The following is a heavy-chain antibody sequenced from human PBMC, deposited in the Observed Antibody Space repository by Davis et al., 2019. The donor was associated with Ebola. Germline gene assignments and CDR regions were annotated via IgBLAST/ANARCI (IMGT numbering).Heavy chain of an antibody. CDR2: IGTAGDT. D-gene: IGHD5-18*01. V-gene: IGHV3-13*01. CDR3: ARDGAPPYSYGYYCYYGMDV. CDR1: GFTFSNYD. J-gene: IGHJ6*02. Sequence: GESLKISCAASGFTFSNYDMHWVRQATGKGLEWVSAIGTAGDTYYPGSVKGRFTISRENAKNSLYLQMDSLKAEDTAVYYCARDGAPPYSYGYYCYYGMDVWGQGTTVTVSS.